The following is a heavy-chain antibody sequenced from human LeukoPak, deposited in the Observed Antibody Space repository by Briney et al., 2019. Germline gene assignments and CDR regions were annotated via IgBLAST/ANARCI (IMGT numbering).Heavy chain of an antibody. CDR1: GGTFSSYA. CDR3: ARDYGPYPATVPLGWFDH. Sequence: SAVTVSCKASGGTFSSYAISWVRQAPGQGREGMGGINHIFGIANYAQKLQGRVTITAAKSTSTAYMELSSLSSEATAVYYCARDYGPYPATVPLGWFDHWGQGTLVTVSS. CDR2: INHIFGIA. D-gene: IGHD4-17*01. V-gene: IGHV1-69*10. J-gene: IGHJ5*02.